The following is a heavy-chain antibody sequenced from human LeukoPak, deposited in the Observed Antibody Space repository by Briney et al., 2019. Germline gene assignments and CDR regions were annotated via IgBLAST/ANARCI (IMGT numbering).Heavy chain of an antibody. CDR2: ISYDGSNK. Sequence: GGSLRLSCAASGFTFSSYGMHWVRQAPGKGLEWVAVISYDGSNKYYADSVKGRFTISRDNSKNTLYLQMNSLRAEDTAVYYCARDRGRPFWESGYATYFDYWGQGTLVTVSS. CDR3: ARDRGRPFWESGYATYFDY. CDR1: GFTFSSYG. J-gene: IGHJ4*02. V-gene: IGHV3-30*03. D-gene: IGHD5-12*01.